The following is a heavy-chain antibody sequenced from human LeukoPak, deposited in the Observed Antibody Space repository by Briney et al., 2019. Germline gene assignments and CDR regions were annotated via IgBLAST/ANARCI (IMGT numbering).Heavy chain of an antibody. CDR2: IHHSGST. Sequence: SETLSLTCTVSGGSLTTDNWWTWVRQPPGKGLEWIGEIHHSGSTNYNPSLKSRVTISIDKSKNQFSLKVTSVTAADTAVYYCARAKVGGNYYFDYWGQGTLVTVSS. V-gene: IGHV4-4*02. CDR3: ARAKVGGNYYFDY. CDR1: GGSLTTDNW. D-gene: IGHD3-10*01. J-gene: IGHJ4*02.